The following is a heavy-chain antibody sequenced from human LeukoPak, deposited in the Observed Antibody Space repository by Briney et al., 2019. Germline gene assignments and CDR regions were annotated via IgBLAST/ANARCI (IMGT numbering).Heavy chain of an antibody. V-gene: IGHV3-30-3*01. Sequence: PGRSLRLSCAASGFTFSTYAMHWVRQAPGKGLEWVAVISYDGSNKFYADSVKGRFTISRDNSKNTLYLQMNSLRAEDTAVYYCARDYGDYDFVSLYYFDCWGQGTLVTVSS. CDR1: GFTFSTYA. CDR3: ARDYGDYDFVSLYYFDC. J-gene: IGHJ4*02. CDR2: ISYDGSNK. D-gene: IGHD4-17*01.